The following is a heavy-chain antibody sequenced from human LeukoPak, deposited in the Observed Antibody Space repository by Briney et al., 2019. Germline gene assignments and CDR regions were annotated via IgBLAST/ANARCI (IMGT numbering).Heavy chain of an antibody. CDR2: IYVSGTT. CDR1: GFTFSTYA. D-gene: IGHD3-10*01. Sequence: GGSLRLSCAASGFTFSTYAMSWVRQAPGKRLEWLAFIYVSGTTFYAASVKGRFTISRDNSKNTVYFQMNSLRAEDTALYYCGRHAYGGSPPLSWGQGTLVTVSS. V-gene: IGHV3-23*05. J-gene: IGHJ4*02. CDR3: GRHAYGGSPPLS.